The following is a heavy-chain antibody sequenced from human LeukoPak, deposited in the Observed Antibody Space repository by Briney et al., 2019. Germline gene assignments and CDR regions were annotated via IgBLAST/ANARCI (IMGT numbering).Heavy chain of an antibody. CDR1: GFTFSDYY. CDR2: ISSSGSTI. V-gene: IGHV3-11*04. Sequence: GGSLRLSCAASGFTFSDYYMSWIRQAPGKGLEWVSYISSSGSTIYYADSVKGRFTISRDNAKNSLYLQMNSLRAEDTAVYYCARDRVAVAGSSYFDYWGQGTLVTVSS. D-gene: IGHD6-19*01. CDR3: ARDRVAVAGSSYFDY. J-gene: IGHJ4*02.